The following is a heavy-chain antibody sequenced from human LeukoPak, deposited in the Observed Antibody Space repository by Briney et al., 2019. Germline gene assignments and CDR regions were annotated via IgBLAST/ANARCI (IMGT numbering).Heavy chain of an antibody. Sequence: GGSLRLSCTASGFSFSGYGMHWVRQAPGKGLEWLAVISHDASDEYYADPVKGRFTISRDNAKNMIYLQMISLRAEDTAVYYCVKALVGQTSGYWGQGTRVTVST. CDR3: VKALVGQTSGY. J-gene: IGHJ4*02. D-gene: IGHD1-26*01. V-gene: IGHV3-30*18. CDR1: GFSFSGYG. CDR2: ISHDASDE.